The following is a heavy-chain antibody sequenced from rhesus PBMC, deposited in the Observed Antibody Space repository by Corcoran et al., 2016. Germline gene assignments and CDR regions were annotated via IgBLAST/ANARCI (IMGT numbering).Heavy chain of an antibody. CDR1: GFSLSNSGMG. CDR2: IYWDDDK. V-gene: IGHV2S1*01. J-gene: IGHJ6*01. D-gene: IGHD4-23*01. CDR3: ARVTVTTPHYGLDS. Sequence: QVTLKESGPALVKPTQTLTLTCTFSGFSLSNSGMGVGWIRQPPGKALEWLASIYWDDDKYYSTSLKSRLTISKDTSKNQVVLTMTNMDPVDTATYYCARVTVTTPHYGLDSWGQGVVVTVSS.